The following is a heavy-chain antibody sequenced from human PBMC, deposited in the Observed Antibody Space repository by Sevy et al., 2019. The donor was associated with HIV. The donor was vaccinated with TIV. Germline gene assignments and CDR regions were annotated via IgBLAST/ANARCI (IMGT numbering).Heavy chain of an antibody. Sequence: GGSLRLSCAASGFTFSTHGMHWVRQAPGKGLEWVAVVSYDGIKKYYADSLRGRFTISRDNSKNTLYLQMNSLRTEDTAVYYCARDLGEYNYSPSFYSGQGTLVTVSS. J-gene: IGHJ4*02. CDR1: GFTFSTHG. CDR2: VSYDGIKK. V-gene: IGHV3-30*03. D-gene: IGHD5-18*01. CDR3: ARDLGEYNYSPSFY.